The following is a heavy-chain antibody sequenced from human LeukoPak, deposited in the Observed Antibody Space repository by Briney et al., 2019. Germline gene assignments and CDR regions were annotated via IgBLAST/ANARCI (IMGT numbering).Heavy chain of an antibody. Sequence: GESLKISCKGSGYSSTSYWIGWVRQMPGKGLEWMGIIYPGDSDIRYSPSFQGQVTISADKSISTAYLQWSSLKASDTAMYYCARPYSSGWFPSHAFDVWGQGTMVTVSS. J-gene: IGHJ3*01. CDR3: ARPYSSGWFPSHAFDV. CDR2: IYPGDSDI. V-gene: IGHV5-51*01. D-gene: IGHD6-19*01. CDR1: GYSSTSYW.